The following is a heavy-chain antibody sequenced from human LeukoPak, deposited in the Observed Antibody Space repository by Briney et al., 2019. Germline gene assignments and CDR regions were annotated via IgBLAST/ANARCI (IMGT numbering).Heavy chain of an antibody. J-gene: IGHJ2*01. CDR1: GGSISSGDYY. D-gene: IGHD5-18*01. CDR2: IYYSGST. V-gene: IGHV4-30-4*01. Sequence: PSETLSLTCTVSGGSISSGDYYWSWIRQPPGKGLEWIGYIYYSGSTYYNPSLKSRVTMSVDTSKNQFSLKLSSVTAADTAVYYCARTAMAPLGYFDLWGRGTLVTVSS. CDR3: ARTAMAPLGYFDL.